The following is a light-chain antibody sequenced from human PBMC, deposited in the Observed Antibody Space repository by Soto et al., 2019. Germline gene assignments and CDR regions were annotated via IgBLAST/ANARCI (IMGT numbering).Light chain of an antibody. V-gene: IGKV3-15*01. CDR1: QSVSSS. CDR3: QQRYSWLGT. Sequence: EVVVTQSPDTLSLSPGETATLSCRARQSVSSSVAGYQHKPGQSPRLVVYSGDKRAPAIPPRLSGSGSGTDFTPTISSLDSDDVAIYHCQQRYSWLGTFEPGTKVEVK. J-gene: IGKJ1*01. CDR2: SGD.